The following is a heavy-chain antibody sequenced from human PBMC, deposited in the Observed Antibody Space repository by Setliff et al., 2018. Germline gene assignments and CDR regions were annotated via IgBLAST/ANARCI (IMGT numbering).Heavy chain of an antibody. J-gene: IGHJ4*02. CDR1: GDSMSSYY. CDR3: VRAFWTYSDHASLACFDY. D-gene: IGHD5-12*01. V-gene: IGHV4-59*01. CDR2: VHYSGDS. Sequence: SETLSLTCTVSGDSMSSYYWSWIRQSPGKGLEWIGYVHYSGDSNYNPSLKSRVTMSVDTSKDQFSLNLRSVTAADTAVYYCVRAFWTYSDHASLACFDYWGQGALVTVSS.